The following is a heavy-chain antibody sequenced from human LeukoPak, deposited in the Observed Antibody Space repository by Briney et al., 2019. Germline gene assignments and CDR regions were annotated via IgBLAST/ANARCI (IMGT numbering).Heavy chain of an antibody. D-gene: IGHD6-13*01. J-gene: IGHJ4*02. CDR2: ISYSGST. V-gene: IGHV4-59*01. Sequence: SETLSLTCTVSGGTISSYYWSWIRQPPGKGLEWIGYISYSGSTNYNPSLKSRVTISVDTSKNQFSLKLSSVTAADTAVYYCARGRSSGWYPGDYWGQGTLVTVSS. CDR3: ARGRSSGWYPGDY. CDR1: GGTISSYY.